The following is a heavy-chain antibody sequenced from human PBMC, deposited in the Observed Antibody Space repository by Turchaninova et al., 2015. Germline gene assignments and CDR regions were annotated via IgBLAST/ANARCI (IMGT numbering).Heavy chain of an antibody. D-gene: IGHD4-11*01. CDR3: AHSLSTGRWAFDM. Sequence: QITLKESGPTLMKPTETLTLTCTFSGFSLSTSGVGVGWIRQPPGKDLAWLALIFWVYDKSNSPSLKSRLTITKDTSKIQVVLRITNMDLVDTATYYCAHSLSTGRWAFDMWGQGTMVTVSS. V-gene: IGHV2-5*02. CDR2: IFWVYDK. CDR1: GFSLSTSGVG. J-gene: IGHJ3*02.